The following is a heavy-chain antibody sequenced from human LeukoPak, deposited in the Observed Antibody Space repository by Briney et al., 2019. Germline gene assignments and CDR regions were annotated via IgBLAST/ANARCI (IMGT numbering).Heavy chain of an antibody. CDR2: INGDGSST. CDR3: ARDAPGNTALDY. Sequence: GGSLRLSCAASGFTFISYWMHWVRQAPGKGLVWVSRINGDGSSTDFADSVKGRFTISRDNAKNTLYLQMNSLRAEDAAVYYCARDAPGNTALDYWGQGTLVTVSS. J-gene: IGHJ4*02. CDR1: GFTFISYW. D-gene: IGHD5-18*01. V-gene: IGHV3-74*01.